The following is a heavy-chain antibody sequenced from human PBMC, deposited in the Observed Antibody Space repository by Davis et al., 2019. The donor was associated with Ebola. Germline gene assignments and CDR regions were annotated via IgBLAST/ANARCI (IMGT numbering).Heavy chain of an antibody. V-gene: IGHV5-51*01. CDR3: ARGGYSYAWFDP. CDR2: IYPGDSDT. D-gene: IGHD5-18*01. Sequence: GESLKISCKASRYISTSYWIGWVRQMPGKGLEWMGMIYPGDSDTRYSPSFQGQVTISADKSTTTAYLQWSSLKASDTAMYYCARGGYSYAWFDPWGQGTLVTVSS. CDR1: RYISTSYW. J-gene: IGHJ5*02.